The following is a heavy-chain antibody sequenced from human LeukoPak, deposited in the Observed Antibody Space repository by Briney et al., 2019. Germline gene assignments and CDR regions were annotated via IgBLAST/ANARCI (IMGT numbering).Heavy chain of an antibody. CDR1: GGSFSGYY. CDR3: ARRLRYFRDP. J-gene: IGHJ5*02. Sequence: TPSETLSLTCAVYGGSFSGYYWSWIRQPPGKGLEWIGEINHSGSTNYNPSLKSRVTISVDTSKNQFSLKLSSVTAADTAVYYCARRLRYFRDPWGQGTLVTVSS. D-gene: IGHD3-9*01. V-gene: IGHV4-34*01. CDR2: INHSGST.